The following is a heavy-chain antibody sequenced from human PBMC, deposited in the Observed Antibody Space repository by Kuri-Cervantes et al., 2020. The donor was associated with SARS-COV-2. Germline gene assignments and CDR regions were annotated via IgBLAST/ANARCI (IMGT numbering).Heavy chain of an antibody. V-gene: IGHV4-61*08. CDR3: ARSIAAAGPIDY. D-gene: IGHD6-13*01. Sequence: SETLSLTCTVSGGSISSGDYYWSWIRQPPGKGLEWIGYIYYSGSTNYNPSLKSRVTISVDTSKNQFSLKLSSVTAADTAVYYCARSIAAAGPIDYWGQGTLVTVSS. CDR1: GGSISSGDYY. J-gene: IGHJ4*02. CDR2: IYYSGST.